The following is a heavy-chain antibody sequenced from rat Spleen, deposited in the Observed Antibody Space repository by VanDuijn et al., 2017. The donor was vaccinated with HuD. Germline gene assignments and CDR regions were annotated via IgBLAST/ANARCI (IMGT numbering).Heavy chain of an antibody. CDR1: GFTYSDYV. CDR3: ARWTYTRRGIDY. Sequence: EVQLVESGGGLVQPGRSLKLSCAASGFTYSDYVMAWVRQAPTKGLEWVASISTGGGNTYYRDSVKGRFTVSRDNAKTTLYLQMDSLRSEDTATYYCARWTYTRRGIDYWGQGVMVTVSS. V-gene: IGHV5S23*01. J-gene: IGHJ2*01. CDR2: ISTGGGNT. D-gene: IGHD1-4*01.